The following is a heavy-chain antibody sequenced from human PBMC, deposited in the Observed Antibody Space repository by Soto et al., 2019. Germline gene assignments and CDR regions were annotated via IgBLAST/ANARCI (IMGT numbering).Heavy chain of an antibody. D-gene: IGHD5-18*01. J-gene: IGHJ6*02. Sequence: SETLSLTCTVSGGSISSGGYFWGWIRQHPGKGLEWIGYIYYSGSTYYNPSLKSRVTITVDTSKNQFSLKLSSVTAADTAVYYCARYLSYGTRPLYYYYYGMDVWGQGTTVTVS. CDR3: ARYLSYGTRPLYYYYYGMDV. V-gene: IGHV4-31*03. CDR1: GGSISSGGYF. CDR2: IYYSGST.